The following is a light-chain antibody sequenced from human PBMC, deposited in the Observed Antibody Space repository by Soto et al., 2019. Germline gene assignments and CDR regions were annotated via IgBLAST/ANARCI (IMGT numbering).Light chain of an antibody. CDR2: AAS. Sequence: DVQMTQSPSSLSASVGDTITITCRASQGIRSALGWYQQKPGKAPERLIYAASTLHRRDPSRFSGSGSGTEFTLTISSRQAEDFATYYFLQHDSYPRAFGGGTRVDI. J-gene: IGKJ4*01. CDR1: QGIRSA. CDR3: LQHDSYPRA. V-gene: IGKV1-17*01.